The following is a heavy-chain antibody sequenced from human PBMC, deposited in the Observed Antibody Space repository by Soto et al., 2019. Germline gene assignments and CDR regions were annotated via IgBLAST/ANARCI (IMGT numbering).Heavy chain of an antibody. Sequence: QVQLVQSGAEVKKPGASVKVSCKASGYTFSNYGVTWVRQAPGQGLEWRGWISAYNGNTNYAQKLQARLTMTNDTSTSTAYMELRSLRSDDTAVYYCARDGRSYSNDYWGQGTLVTVSS. J-gene: IGHJ4*02. CDR1: GYTFSNYG. CDR3: ARDGRSYSNDY. CDR2: ISAYNGNT. V-gene: IGHV1-18*01. D-gene: IGHD2-21*01.